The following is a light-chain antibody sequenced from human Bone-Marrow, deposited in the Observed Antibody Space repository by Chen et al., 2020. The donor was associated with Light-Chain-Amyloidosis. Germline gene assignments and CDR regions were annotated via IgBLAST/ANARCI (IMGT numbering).Light chain of an antibody. Sequence: QPVLTQPPSASVTPVPRVTIPCSGSRSSIGTNTVNWYQQFPGTAPKLLIYFNSQRPSGVPDRFSGSKSGTSASLAISGLQSDDEADYFCAAWDDGLNGVLFGGGTKLTVL. CDR2: FNS. V-gene: IGLV1-44*01. CDR1: RSSIGTNT. J-gene: IGLJ2*01. CDR3: AAWDDGLNGVL.